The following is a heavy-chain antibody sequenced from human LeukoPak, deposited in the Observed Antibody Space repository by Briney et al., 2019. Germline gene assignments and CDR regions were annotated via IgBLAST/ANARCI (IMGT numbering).Heavy chain of an antibody. J-gene: IGHJ4*02. Sequence: SETLSLTCSVSGGSISLSYYYWGWIRQPPGKALEWIGSVYYSRTTSSNPSLKSRVTISVDMSKNHFSLRLSSVTAADTAMYYCARGTLYSGWSYYFDYWGQGSQVTVSS. CDR3: ARGTLYSGWSYYFDY. CDR2: VYYSRTT. CDR1: GGSISLSYYY. D-gene: IGHD6-19*01. V-gene: IGHV4-39*07.